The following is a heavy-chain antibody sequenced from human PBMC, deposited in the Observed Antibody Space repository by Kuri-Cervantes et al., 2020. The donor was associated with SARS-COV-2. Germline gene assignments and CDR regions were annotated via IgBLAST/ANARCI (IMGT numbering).Heavy chain of an antibody. J-gene: IGHJ4*02. Sequence: ESLKISCTVSGGSISSYYWSWIRQPPGKGLEWIGYIYYSGSTNYNPSLKSRVTMSVDTSKNQFSLKLSSVTAADTAVYYCARGTGDLDYWGQGTLVTVSS. V-gene: IGHV4-59*12. CDR1: GGSISSYY. D-gene: IGHD7-27*01. CDR3: ARGTGDLDY. CDR2: IYYSGST.